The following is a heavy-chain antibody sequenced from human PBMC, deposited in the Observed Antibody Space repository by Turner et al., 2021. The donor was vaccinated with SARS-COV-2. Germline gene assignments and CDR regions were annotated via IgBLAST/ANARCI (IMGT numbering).Heavy chain of an antibody. CDR1: GYTFPSHW. D-gene: IGHD3-10*01. CDR2: IDTGDSDA. Sequence: EVQLVQSGAEVKTPGESLKISCKGSGYTFPSHWIAWVRQMPGKGLEVMGRIDTGDSDAKYSPAFQGQVTFSVDKSISTAYLKWSSLTAADTAMEYCARRGDSYYGSEYYLDYWGQGTLVTVSS. V-gene: IGHV5-51*03. CDR3: ARRGDSYYGSEYYLDY. J-gene: IGHJ4*02.